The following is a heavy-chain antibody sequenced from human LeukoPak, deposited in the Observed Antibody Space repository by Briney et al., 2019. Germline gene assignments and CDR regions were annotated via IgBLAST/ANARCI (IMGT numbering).Heavy chain of an antibody. Sequence: ASVKVSWKTSGYAFTGYYLHWVRQAPGQGPEWMARIDPNSGSTHYAQKFQVRVTVTRDTSTSTVYMELSGLRSDDTAVYYCARVPGPYTTSRFDYWGQGTLVTVSS. CDR1: GYAFTGYY. CDR3: ARVPGPYTTSRFDY. V-gene: IGHV1-2*02. CDR2: IDPNSGST. D-gene: IGHD2-2*02. J-gene: IGHJ4*02.